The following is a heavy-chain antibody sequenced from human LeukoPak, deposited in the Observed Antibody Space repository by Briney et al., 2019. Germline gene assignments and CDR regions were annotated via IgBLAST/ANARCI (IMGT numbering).Heavy chain of an antibody. CDR2: ISPNSGDT. CDR3: ATEAWSGYLFDY. V-gene: IGHV1-2*02. D-gene: IGHD3-3*01. Sequence: ASVKVSCKASGYTFTDYFIHWVRLAPGQGLEWMGWISPNSGDTNYAQKFQDRVTMTRDTFITTASMQLSSLISDDTAVYYCATEAWSGYLFDYWGQGTLVTAAS. J-gene: IGHJ4*02. CDR1: GYTFTDYF.